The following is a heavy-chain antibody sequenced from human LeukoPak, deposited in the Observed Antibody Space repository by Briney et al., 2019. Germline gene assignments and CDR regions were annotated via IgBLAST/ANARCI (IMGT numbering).Heavy chain of an antibody. CDR3: AGLYCTSSACYALDY. CDR1: GDSVSSTNTA. D-gene: IGHD2-8*01. CDR2: TYYRSKWST. J-gene: IGHJ4*02. V-gene: IGHV6-1*01. Sequence: SQTLSLTCAISGDSVSSTNTAWNWIRQSPSRGLEWLGRTYYRSKWSTDYAESMKGRININPDTSKNQFSLQLNCVTPEDTAIYYCAGLYCTSSACYALDYWGQGTLVTVSS.